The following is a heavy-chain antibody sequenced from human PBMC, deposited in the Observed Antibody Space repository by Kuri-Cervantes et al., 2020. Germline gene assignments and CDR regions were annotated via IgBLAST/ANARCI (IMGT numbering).Heavy chain of an antibody. Sequence: GESLKISCVVSELSISTYWMCWVRQASGKGLEWVASIKQDGSEENYVDSLKGRFSISRDNAKNTLYLQRSSLRVEDTAVYYCIRDLAGAYGYWGQGVVVTVSS. CDR1: ELSISTYW. J-gene: IGHJ4*02. CDR2: IKQDGSEE. CDR3: IRDLAGAYGY. V-gene: IGHV3-7*01. D-gene: IGHD6-19*01.